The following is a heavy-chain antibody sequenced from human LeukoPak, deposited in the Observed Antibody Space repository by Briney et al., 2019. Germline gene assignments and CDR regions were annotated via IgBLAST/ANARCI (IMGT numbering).Heavy chain of an antibody. J-gene: IGHJ3*02. V-gene: IGHV3-21*01. Sequence: GGSLRLSCAASGFTFRSYNMNWVRQAPGKGLEWVASIRDSSNNKYYSDSVKGRFTVSRDNAKNSLYLQINSLRAEDTAVYFCARDSEHSSSFAFDIWGQGTMVTVSS. D-gene: IGHD6-13*01. CDR1: GFTFRSYN. CDR2: IRDSSNNK. CDR3: ARDSEHSSSFAFDI.